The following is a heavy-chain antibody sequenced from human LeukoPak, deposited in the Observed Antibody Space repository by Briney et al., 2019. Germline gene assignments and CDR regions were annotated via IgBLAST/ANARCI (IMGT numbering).Heavy chain of an antibody. D-gene: IGHD6-13*01. J-gene: IGHJ3*02. Sequence: GGSLRLSCAASGFTFSSYGMHWVRQALGKGLEWVAVISYDGSNKYYAKNTLYLQMNSLRAEDTAVYYCAKEGGSSWAPDAFDIWGQGTMVTVSS. CDR3: AKEGGSSWAPDAFDI. V-gene: IGHV3-30*18. CDR1: GFTFSSYG. CDR2: ISYDGSNK.